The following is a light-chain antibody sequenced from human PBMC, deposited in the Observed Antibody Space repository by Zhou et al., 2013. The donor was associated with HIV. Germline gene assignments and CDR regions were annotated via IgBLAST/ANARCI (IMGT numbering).Light chain of an antibody. CDR2: GAS. CDR1: QSVSNNF. Sequence: ETVLTQSPGTLSLSPGERATLSCRASQSVSNNFLAWYQQKPGQAPRLLIYGASSRVTGIPDRFSGSGSGTDFTLTITRLEPEDFALYYCQQYGGAFTFGGGTQGGDQT. J-gene: IGKJ4*01. V-gene: IGKV3-20*01. CDR3: QQYGGAFT.